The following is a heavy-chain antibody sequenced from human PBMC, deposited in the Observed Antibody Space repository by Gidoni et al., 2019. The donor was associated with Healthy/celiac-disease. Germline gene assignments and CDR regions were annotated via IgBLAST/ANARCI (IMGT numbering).Heavy chain of an antibody. V-gene: IGHV1-8*01. Sequence: VQLVQSGAEVKKPGAAVKVSCKASGYPFTSYDINWVRQATGPRLGWMGCMNPNSGNTGYAQKFQGRVTMTRNISISTAYLELSSLSSEDTAVYYWAREGSSGHYYTHWYFDLWGRGTLVTVSS. CDR1: GYPFTSYD. CDR2: MNPNSGNT. J-gene: IGHJ2*01. D-gene: IGHD3-22*01. CDR3: AREGSSGHYYTHWYFDL.